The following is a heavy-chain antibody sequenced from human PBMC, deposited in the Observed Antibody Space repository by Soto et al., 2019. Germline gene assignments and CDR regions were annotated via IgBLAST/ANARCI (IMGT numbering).Heavy chain of an antibody. CDR3: ARCRSADDSSGPIDY. J-gene: IGHJ4*02. D-gene: IGHD3-22*01. CDR1: GFTFSDYY. Sequence: LRLSCAASGFTFSDYYMSWIRQAPGKGLEWVSYISSSGSTIYYADSVKGRFTISRDNAKNSLYLQMNSLRAEDTAVYYCARCRSADDSSGPIDYWGQGTLVTVSS. V-gene: IGHV3-11*01. CDR2: ISSSGSTI.